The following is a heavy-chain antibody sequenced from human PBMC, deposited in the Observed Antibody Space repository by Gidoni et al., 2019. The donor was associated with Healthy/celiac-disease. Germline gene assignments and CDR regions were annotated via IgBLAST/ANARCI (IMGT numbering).Heavy chain of an antibody. CDR1: GGPISSGSYS. Sequence: QVQLQESGPGLVKPSPTLSLTCTVSGGPISSGSYSWSWIRQPAGEGLEWIWRIYTSGSTNYNPSLKSRVTISVDTSKNQFSLKLSAVTAADTAVYYCARGEVVYYDSSGYTEYFDYWGQGTLVTVSS. J-gene: IGHJ4*02. CDR3: ARGEVVYYDSSGYTEYFDY. CDR2: IYTSGST. D-gene: IGHD3-22*01. V-gene: IGHV4-61*02.